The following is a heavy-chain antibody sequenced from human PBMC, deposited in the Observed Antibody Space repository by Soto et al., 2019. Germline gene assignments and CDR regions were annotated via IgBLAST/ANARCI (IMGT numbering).Heavy chain of an antibody. J-gene: IGHJ4*02. CDR3: ARGIYYYDSSGYYYRYQRFDY. V-gene: IGHV4-34*01. D-gene: IGHD3-22*01. CDR1: GGSFSGYY. Sequence: SETLSLTCAVYGGSFSGYYWSWIRQPPGKGLEWIGEINHSGSTNYNPSLKSRVTISVDTSKNQFSLKLSSVTAADTAVYHCARGIYYYDSSGYYYRYQRFDYWGQGTLVTVSS. CDR2: INHSGST.